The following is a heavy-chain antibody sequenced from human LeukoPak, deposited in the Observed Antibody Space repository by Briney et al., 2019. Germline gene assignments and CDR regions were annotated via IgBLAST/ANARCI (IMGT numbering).Heavy chain of an antibody. J-gene: IGHJ4*02. CDR2: IKQDGSEK. CDR3: ARVDSVLLRFGELPNYFDY. Sequence: PGGSLRLSCAASGFTFSSYWMSWVRQAPGKGLEWVANIKQDGSEKYYVDSVKGRFTISRDNAKNSLYLQMNSLRAEDTAVYYCARVDSVLLRFGELPNYFDYWGQGTLVTVSS. CDR1: GFTFSSYW. D-gene: IGHD3-10*01. V-gene: IGHV3-7*01.